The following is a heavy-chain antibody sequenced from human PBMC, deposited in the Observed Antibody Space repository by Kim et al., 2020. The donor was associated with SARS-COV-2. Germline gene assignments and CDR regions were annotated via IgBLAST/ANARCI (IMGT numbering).Heavy chain of an antibody. CDR1: GDSISSGGYY. CDR2: IYYSGST. CDR3: ARARTPMIVVVINAFDI. Sequence: SETLSLTCTVSGDSISSGGYYWSWIRQHPGKGLEWIGYIYYSGSTYYNPSLKSRVTISVDTSKNQFSLKLSSVTAADTAVYYCARARTPMIVVVINAFDIWGQGTMVTVSS. V-gene: IGHV4-31*03. D-gene: IGHD3-22*01. J-gene: IGHJ3*02.